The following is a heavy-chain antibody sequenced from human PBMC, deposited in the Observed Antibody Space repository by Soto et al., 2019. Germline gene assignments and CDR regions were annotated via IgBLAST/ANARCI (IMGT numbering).Heavy chain of an antibody. Sequence: SETLSLTCTVSGGSISSSSYYWGWIRQPPGKGLEWIGSIYYSGSTYYNPSLKSRVTISVDTSKNQFSLKLSSVTAADTAVYYCARTHSGGDCFDYWGQGTLVTVSS. CDR3: ARTHSGGDCFDY. J-gene: IGHJ4*02. V-gene: IGHV4-39*01. CDR1: GGSISSSSYY. CDR2: IYYSGST. D-gene: IGHD2-21*01.